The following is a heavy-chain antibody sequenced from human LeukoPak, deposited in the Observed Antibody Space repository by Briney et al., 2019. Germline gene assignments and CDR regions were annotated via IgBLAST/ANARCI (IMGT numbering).Heavy chain of an antibody. CDR2: INPNSGGT. J-gene: IGHJ6*02. V-gene: IGHV1-2*06. D-gene: IGHD3-10*01. Sequence: ASVNVSCKACGYTFTGYYMHWVRQAPGQGIEWMGRINPNSGGTNYAQKFQGRVTMTRDTSISTAYMELSRLRSDDTAVYYCARERVSDYYYYGMDVWGQGTTVTVSS. CDR1: GYTFTGYY. CDR3: ARERVSDYYYYGMDV.